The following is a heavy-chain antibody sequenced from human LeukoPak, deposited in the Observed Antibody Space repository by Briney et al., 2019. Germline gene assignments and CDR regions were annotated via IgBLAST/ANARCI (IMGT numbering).Heavy chain of an antibody. J-gene: IGHJ4*02. Sequence: GGSLRLSCAASGFTFSSYATSWVRQAPGKGLEWVSAISGSGGSTYYADSVKGRFTISRDNSKNTLYLQMNSLRAEDTAVYYCAKDSRNRKGCGGDYYDFDYWGQGTLVTVSS. CDR1: GFTFSSYA. D-gene: IGHD2-21*02. CDR2: ISGSGGST. CDR3: AKDSRNRKGCGGDYYDFDY. V-gene: IGHV3-23*01.